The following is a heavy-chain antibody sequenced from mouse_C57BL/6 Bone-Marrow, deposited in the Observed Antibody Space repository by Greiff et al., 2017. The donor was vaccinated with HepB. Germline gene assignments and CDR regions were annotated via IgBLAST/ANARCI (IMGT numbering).Heavy chain of an antibody. J-gene: IGHJ2*01. Sequence: VQLQQSGPELVKPGASVKISSKASGYAFSSSWMNWVKQRPGKGLEWIGRIYPGDGDTNYNGKFKGKATLTADKSSSTAYMQLSSLTSEDSAVYFCARGMIYYGFFDYWGQGTTLTVSS. D-gene: IGHD2-2*01. CDR3: ARGMIYYGFFDY. CDR1: GYAFSSSW. CDR2: IYPGDGDT. V-gene: IGHV1-82*01.